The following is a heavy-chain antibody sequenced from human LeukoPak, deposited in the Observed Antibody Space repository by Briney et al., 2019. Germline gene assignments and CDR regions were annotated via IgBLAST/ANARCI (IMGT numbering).Heavy chain of an antibody. J-gene: IGHJ4*02. D-gene: IGHD3-3*02. CDR1: GGSFSGYY. V-gene: IGHV4-34*01. CDR3: ARGGDSKHLVN. Sequence: SETLSLTCAVYGGSFSGYYWSWIRQPPGKGLEWIGEINHSGSTNYNPSLKSRVTISVDTSKNQFSLKLSSVTAADTAVYYCARGGDSKHLVNWGQGTLVTVSS. CDR2: INHSGST.